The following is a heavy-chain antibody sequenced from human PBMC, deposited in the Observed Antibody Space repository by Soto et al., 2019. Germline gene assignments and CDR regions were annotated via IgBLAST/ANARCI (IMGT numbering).Heavy chain of an antibody. V-gene: IGHV1-69*06. CDR1: GGTISSYA. CDR2: IIPIFGTT. Sequence: SVMVSCKASGGTISSYAIGWVRQAPGQGLEWMGGIIPIFGTTNYARRFQGRVTITADKSTSTAYMELRSLRSEDTAVYYCARGTRSGSYYYYGLDVWGQGTTVTVSS. J-gene: IGHJ6*02. CDR3: ARGTRSGSYYYYGLDV. D-gene: IGHD1-26*01.